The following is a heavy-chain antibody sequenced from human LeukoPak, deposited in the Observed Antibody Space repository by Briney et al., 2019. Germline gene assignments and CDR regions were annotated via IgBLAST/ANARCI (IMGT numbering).Heavy chain of an antibody. CDR3: ARDGPKTTVTRNWFDP. V-gene: IGHV1-2*02. Sequence: ASVKVSCKASGYTFTGYYMHWVRQAPGQGLEWMGWINPNSGGTNYAQKFQGRVTMTRDTSISTAYMELSRLRSDDTAVYYCARDGPKTTVTRNWFDPWGQGTLVTVSS. D-gene: IGHD4-17*01. CDR2: INPNSGGT. J-gene: IGHJ5*02. CDR1: GYTFTGYY.